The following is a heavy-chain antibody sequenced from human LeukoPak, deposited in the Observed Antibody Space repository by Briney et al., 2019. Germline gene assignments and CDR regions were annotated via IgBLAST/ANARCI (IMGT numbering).Heavy chain of an antibody. Sequence: PGGSLRLSCAASGFTFHTFAMSWVRQAPGKGLEWVSTINNSGGDTYYADSVKGRFTISRDNSNSTLYLLMNTLRAEDTAIYYCAKDGGQHFDWLPFDYWGQGSLVTVSS. CDR2: INNSGGDT. CDR3: AKDGGQHFDWLPFDY. CDR1: GFTFHTFA. D-gene: IGHD3-9*01. J-gene: IGHJ4*02. V-gene: IGHV3-23*01.